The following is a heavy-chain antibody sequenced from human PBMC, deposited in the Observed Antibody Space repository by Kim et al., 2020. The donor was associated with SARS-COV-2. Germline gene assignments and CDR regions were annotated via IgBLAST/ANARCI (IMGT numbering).Heavy chain of an antibody. CDR1: GGSFSGYY. CDR3: ARGPWLPRQVATIGRYYGMDV. Sequence: SETLSLTCAVYGGSFSGYYWSWIRQPPGKGLEWIGEINHSGSTNYNPSLKSRVTISVDTSKNQFSLKLSSVTAADTAVYYCARGPWLPRQVATIGRYYGMDVWGQGTTVTVSS. J-gene: IGHJ6*02. CDR2: INHSGST. D-gene: IGHD5-12*01. V-gene: IGHV4-34*01.